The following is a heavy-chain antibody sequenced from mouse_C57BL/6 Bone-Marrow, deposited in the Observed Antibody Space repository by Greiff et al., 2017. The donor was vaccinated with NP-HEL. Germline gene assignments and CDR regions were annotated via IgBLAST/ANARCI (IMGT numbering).Heavy chain of an antibody. CDR2: IWRGGST. CDR1: GFSLTSYG. CDR3: AKNYGSPYAMDD. Sequence: VQLQESGPGLVQPSQSLSITCTVSGFSLTSYGVHWVRQSPGKGLEWLGVIWRGGSTDYTAAFMSRLSITNDNSKSQVFFKMNSLQADDTAIDYCAKNYGSPYAMDDWGQGTSVTVSS. D-gene: IGHD1-1*01. V-gene: IGHV2-5*01. J-gene: IGHJ4*01.